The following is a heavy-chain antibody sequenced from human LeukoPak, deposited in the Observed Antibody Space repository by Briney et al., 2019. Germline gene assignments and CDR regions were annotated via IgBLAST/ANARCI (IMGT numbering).Heavy chain of an antibody. CDR2: ISYDGSNK. Sequence: PGRSLRLSCAASGFTFSSYAMHWVRQAPGKGLEWVAVISYDGSNKYYADSVKGRFTISRDNSKNTLYLQMNSLRAEDTAVYYCVRAVYYNSGGYYYSGDALDISGQGTMVTVSS. CDR3: VRAVYYNSGGYYYSGDALDI. CDR1: GFTFSSYA. D-gene: IGHD3-22*01. J-gene: IGHJ3*02. V-gene: IGHV3-30*04.